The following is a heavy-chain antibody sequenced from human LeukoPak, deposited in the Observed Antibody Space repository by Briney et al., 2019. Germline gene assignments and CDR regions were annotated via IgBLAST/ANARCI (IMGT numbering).Heavy chain of an antibody. CDR1: GGSISSYY. D-gene: IGHD6-13*01. V-gene: IGHV4-59*12. Sequence: SETLSLTCTVSGGSISSYYWSWIRQPPGKGLEWIGYIYYSGSTNYNPSLKSRVTISVDTSKNQFSLKLSSVTAADTAVYYCARDARPLTADTYYFDYWGQGTLVTVSS. CDR2: IYYSGST. J-gene: IGHJ4*02. CDR3: ARDARPLTADTYYFDY.